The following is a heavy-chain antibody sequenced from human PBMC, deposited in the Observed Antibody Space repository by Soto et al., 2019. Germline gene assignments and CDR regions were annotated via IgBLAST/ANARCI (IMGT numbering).Heavy chain of an antibody. Sequence: SDTLSLTCAVSGGSISSNNWWSRVRQPPGNGLEWNGEIYHSGSTNYNPSLKIRVTISVDKSKNQFSLKLSSVTAADTAVYYCARAFITMVRGVINPYYYYYGMDVWGQGTTVT. J-gene: IGHJ6*02. CDR3: ARAFITMVRGVINPYYYYYGMDV. D-gene: IGHD3-10*01. CDR1: GGSISSNNW. V-gene: IGHV4-4*02. CDR2: IYHSGST.